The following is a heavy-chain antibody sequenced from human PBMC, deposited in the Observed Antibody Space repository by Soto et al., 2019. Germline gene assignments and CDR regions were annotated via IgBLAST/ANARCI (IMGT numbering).Heavy chain of an antibody. D-gene: IGHD2-15*01. J-gene: IGHJ5*02. V-gene: IGHV6-1*01. CDR1: GDSVSSNSAA. Sequence: SQTLSLTCAISGDSVSSNSAAWNWIRQSPSRGLEWLGRTYYRSKWYNDYAVSVKSRITINPDTSKNQFSLKLSSVTAADTAVYYCARLVAATRGWFDPWGQGTLVTVSS. CDR2: TYYRSKWYN. CDR3: ARLVAATRGWFDP.